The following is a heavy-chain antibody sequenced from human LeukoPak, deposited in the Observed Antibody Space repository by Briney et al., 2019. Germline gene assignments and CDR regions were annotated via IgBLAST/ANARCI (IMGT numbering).Heavy chain of an antibody. CDR2: IKQDGSEK. J-gene: IGHJ1*01. Sequence: QTGGSLRLSCAASGFTFSSNWMSWVRQAPGKGLEWVANIKQDGSEKYYVDSVKGRFTISRDNAKSSLYLQMNSLRAEDTAVYYCARDPPLITAAGSRYFQHWGQGTLVTVSS. CDR1: GFTFSSNW. D-gene: IGHD6-13*01. CDR3: ARDPPLITAAGSRYFQH. V-gene: IGHV3-7*01.